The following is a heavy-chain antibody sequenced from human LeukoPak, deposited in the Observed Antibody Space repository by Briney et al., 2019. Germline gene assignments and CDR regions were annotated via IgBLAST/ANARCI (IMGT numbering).Heavy chain of an antibody. Sequence: PGRSLRLSCAASGFTFSNYPMHWVRQAPGKGLEWVAVIPYDGSNNYYADSVKGRFTISRDNSKNTLYLQMNSLRPEDTAVYYCARSEGTTVTMFDYWGQGTLVTVSS. CDR3: ARSEGTTVTMFDY. CDR1: GFTFSNYP. J-gene: IGHJ4*02. V-gene: IGHV3-30-3*01. D-gene: IGHD4-17*01. CDR2: IPYDGSNN.